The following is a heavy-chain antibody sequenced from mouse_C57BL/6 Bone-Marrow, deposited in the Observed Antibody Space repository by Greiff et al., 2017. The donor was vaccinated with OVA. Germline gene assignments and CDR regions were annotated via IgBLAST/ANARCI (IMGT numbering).Heavy chain of an antibody. CDR1: GYTFTSYW. CDR3: ARKGTTVVATEWYFDV. D-gene: IGHD1-1*01. J-gene: IGHJ1*03. Sequence: QVQLQQPGAELVKPGASVKLSCTASGYTFTSYWMHWVKQRPGRGLEWIGRIDPNSGGTKYNEKFKSKATLTVDKPSSTAYMQLSSLTAEDSAVYYCARKGTTVVATEWYFDVWGTGTTVTVSS. CDR2: IDPNSGGT. V-gene: IGHV1-72*01.